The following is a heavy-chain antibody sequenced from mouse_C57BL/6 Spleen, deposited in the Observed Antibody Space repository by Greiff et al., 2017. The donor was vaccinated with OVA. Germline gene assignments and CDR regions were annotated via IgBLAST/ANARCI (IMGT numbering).Heavy chain of an antibody. CDR1: GFTFSSYT. Sequence: EVHLVESGGGLVKPGGSLKLSCAASGFTFSSYTMSWVRQTPEKRLEWVATISGGGGNTYYPDSVKGRFTISRDNAKNTLYLQMSSLRSEDTALYYCARHVRYYGSSYNYAMDYWGQGTSVTVSS. J-gene: IGHJ4*01. CDR3: ARHVRYYGSSYNYAMDY. CDR2: ISGGGGNT. D-gene: IGHD1-1*01. V-gene: IGHV5-9*01.